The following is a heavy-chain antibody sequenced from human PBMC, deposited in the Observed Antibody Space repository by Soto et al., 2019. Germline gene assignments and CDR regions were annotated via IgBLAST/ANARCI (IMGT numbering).Heavy chain of an antibody. V-gene: IGHV3-7*01. CDR2: IKQDGSEK. CDR1: GFTFSSYW. CDR3: ARDYYDSSGYYWGYFDY. Sequence: GGSLRLSCAASGFTFSSYWMSWVHQAPGKGLEWVANIKQDGSEKYYVDSVKGRFTISRDNAKNSLYLQMNSLRAEDTAVYYCARDYYDSSGYYWGYFDYWGQGTLVTVSS. D-gene: IGHD3-22*01. J-gene: IGHJ4*02.